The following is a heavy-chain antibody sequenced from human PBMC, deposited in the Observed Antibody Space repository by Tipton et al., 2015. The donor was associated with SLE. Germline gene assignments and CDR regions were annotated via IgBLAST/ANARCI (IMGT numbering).Heavy chain of an antibody. D-gene: IGHD2-15*01. CDR1: GYTFTGYY. CDR2: INPNSGST. CDR3: ARGRGVVVVVAATALDY. Sequence: QSGPEVKKPGASVKVSCKASGYTFTGYYMHWVRQAPGQGLEWMGWINPNSGSTNYAQKLQGRVTMTTDTSTSTAYMELRSLRSDDTAVYYCARGRGVVVVVAATALDYWGQGTLVTVSS. J-gene: IGHJ4*02. V-gene: IGHV1-2*02.